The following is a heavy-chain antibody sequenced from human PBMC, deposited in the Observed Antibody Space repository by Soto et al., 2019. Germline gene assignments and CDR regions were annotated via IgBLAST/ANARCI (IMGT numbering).Heavy chain of an antibody. J-gene: IGHJ3*02. Sequence: SVKVSCKAFGGTFSSYAISWVRQAPGQGLEWMGGIIPIFGTANYAQKFQGRVTITADESTSTAYMELSSLRSEDTGVYYCARNGEAGGDYVWGSYPRGAFDIWGQGKMVTVSS. D-gene: IGHD3-16*02. CDR2: IIPIFGTA. CDR1: GGTFSSYA. CDR3: ARNGEAGGDYVWGSYPRGAFDI. V-gene: IGHV1-69*13.